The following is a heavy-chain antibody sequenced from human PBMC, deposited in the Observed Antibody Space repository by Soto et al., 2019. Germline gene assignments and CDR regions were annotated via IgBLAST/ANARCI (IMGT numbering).Heavy chain of an antibody. J-gene: IGHJ6*02. CDR3: ARSQGSSTSLEIYYYYYYGMDV. V-gene: IGHV1-69*01. D-gene: IGHD2-2*01. CDR2: IIPISETT. Sequence: QVQLVQSGAEVQKPGSSVKVSCKASGGTFSSYAISWVRQAPGQGLEWMGGIIPISETTNYAQKFQGRVTITADESKSTANLELSRLRSEDPAVYYCARSQGSSTSLEIYYYYYYGMDVWGQGTTVTVSS. CDR1: GGTFSSYA.